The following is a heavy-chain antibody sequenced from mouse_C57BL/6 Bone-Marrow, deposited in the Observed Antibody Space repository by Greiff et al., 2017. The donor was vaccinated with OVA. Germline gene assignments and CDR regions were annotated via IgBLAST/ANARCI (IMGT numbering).Heavy chain of an antibody. Sequence: EVQVVESGGGLVKPGGSLTLSCAASGFTFSSYAMYWVRQTPEKRLEWVATISDGGSYTYYPDNVKGRFTLTSDNAKNNLYLQMSHLKSEDTAMYYCASHYDYHGLAYWGQGSLVTVSA. CDR2: ISDGGSYT. J-gene: IGHJ3*01. D-gene: IGHD2-4*01. V-gene: IGHV5-4*01. CDR3: ASHYDYHGLAY. CDR1: GFTFSSYA.